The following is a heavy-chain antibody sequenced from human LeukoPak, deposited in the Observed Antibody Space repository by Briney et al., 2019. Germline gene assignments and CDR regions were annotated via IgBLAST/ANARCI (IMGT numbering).Heavy chain of an antibody. CDR2: IFHSGIT. D-gene: IGHD6-25*01. V-gene: IGHV4-59*01. CDR3: ARAETLAAIYFDF. J-gene: IGHJ4*02. Sequence: PSETLSLTYSVSGGSISPYYWSWLRQPPGKGLEWIGYIFHSGITTYNPSLKSRVTISLDSSKNQFFLRLTSVTAADTAMYYCARAETLAAIYFDFWGQGSLVTVSS. CDR1: GGSISPYY.